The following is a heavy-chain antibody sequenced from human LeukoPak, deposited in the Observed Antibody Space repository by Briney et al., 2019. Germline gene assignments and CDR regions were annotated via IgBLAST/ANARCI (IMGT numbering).Heavy chain of an antibody. V-gene: IGHV1-2*06. J-gene: IGHJ1*01. CDR3: ARDPPYYDSSGPHFQH. CDR2: INPNSGGT. Sequence: GASVKVSCKACGYTFTGYYMHWVRQAPGQGLEWMGRINPNSGGTNYAQKFQGRVTMTRDTSISTAYMELSRLRSDDTAVYYCARDPPYYDSSGPHFQHWGQGTLVTVSS. D-gene: IGHD3-22*01. CDR1: GYTFTGYY.